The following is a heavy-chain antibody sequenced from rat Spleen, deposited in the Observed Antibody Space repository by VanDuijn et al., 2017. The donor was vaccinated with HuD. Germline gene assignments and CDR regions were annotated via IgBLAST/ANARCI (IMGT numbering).Heavy chain of an antibody. CDR2: IWGDGST. V-gene: IGHV2-15*01. D-gene: IGHD1-4*01. J-gene: IGHJ3*01. CDR3: TRESLTGYNSHWFLS. CDR1: GFSLTSYG. Sequence: QVQLKESGPGLVQPSQTLSLTCTVSGFSLTSYGVSWVRQPPGKGLEWMGGIWGDGSTNYNSALSSRLSISRDTSKSQVFLKVDSLQTEDTATYFCTRESLTGYNSHWFLSWGQGTLVTVSS.